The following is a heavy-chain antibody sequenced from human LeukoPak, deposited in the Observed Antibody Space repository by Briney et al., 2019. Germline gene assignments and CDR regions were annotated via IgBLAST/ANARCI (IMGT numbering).Heavy chain of an antibody. CDR2: ISSRSSHI. CDR3: AKDRNPTIEWVFDI. Sequence: GGSLRLSCADSGFSLTNYGMTWVRQAPGKGLEWVSSISSRSSHIFYADSVKGRFTISRDNAKNSLYLQMNSLRVEDTAVYYCAKDRNPTIEWVFDIWGQGTMVTVSS. J-gene: IGHJ3*02. D-gene: IGHD3-9*01. CDR1: GFSLTNYG. V-gene: IGHV3-21*04.